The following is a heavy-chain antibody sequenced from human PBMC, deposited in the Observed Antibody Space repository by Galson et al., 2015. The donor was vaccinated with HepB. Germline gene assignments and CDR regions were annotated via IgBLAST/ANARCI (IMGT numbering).Heavy chain of an antibody. CDR2: INVGNGNT. V-gene: IGHV1-3*01. CDR3: TRDTAMAHWDY. CDR1: GYPFINYA. J-gene: IGHJ4*02. Sequence: SVKVSCKASGYPFINYAIHWVRQAPGHSLEWMGWINVGNGNTIYSKKFQGRVTISRDISASTAYLDLPSLSSEDTAVYYCTRDTAMAHWDYRGQGTRVTVSS. D-gene: IGHD5-18*01.